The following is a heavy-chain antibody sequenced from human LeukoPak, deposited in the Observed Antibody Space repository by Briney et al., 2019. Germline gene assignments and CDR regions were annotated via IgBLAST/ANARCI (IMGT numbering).Heavy chain of an antibody. CDR3: AKAPHYSDSSGYPDY. V-gene: IGHV3-30*18. J-gene: IGHJ4*02. CDR2: ISYHGSNK. CDR1: GFTFSNYG. Sequence: SGGSLRLSCAASGFTFSNYGMPWVRQAPGKGLEWVAAISYHGSNKYYADSVKGRFTISRDNSKNTLYLQMSSLRAEDTAVYYCAKAPHYSDSSGYPDYWGQGTLVTVSS. D-gene: IGHD3-22*01.